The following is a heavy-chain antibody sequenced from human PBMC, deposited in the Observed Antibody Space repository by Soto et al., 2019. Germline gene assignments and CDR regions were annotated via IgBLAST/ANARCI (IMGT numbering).Heavy chain of an antibody. V-gene: IGHV3-53*01. Sequence: GGSLRLSCAISGFSVSSNYLSWVRQAPGKGLEWVSVHYSGGSTYYADSVQGRFTISRDKSNNTLYLQMRKVRAEDTAVYFCARHRHPRGTVGATSPLDPWGQGTQVTVSS. CDR1: GFSVSSNY. D-gene: IGHD1-26*01. CDR3: ARHRHPRGTVGATSPLDP. CDR2: HYSGGST. J-gene: IGHJ5*02.